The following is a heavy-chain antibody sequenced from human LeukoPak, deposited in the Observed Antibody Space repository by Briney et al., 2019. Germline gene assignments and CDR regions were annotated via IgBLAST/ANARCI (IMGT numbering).Heavy chain of an antibody. J-gene: IGHJ4*02. CDR3: ARHTGFLEGPSYYFDY. Sequence: SETLSLTCTVSGYSISSGYYWGWIRQPPGKGLEWNGSIYHSGSTYYNPSLKSRVTISVDTSKNQFSLKLSSVTAADTAVYYCARHTGFLEGPSYYFDYWGQGTLVTVSS. CDR1: GYSISSGYY. V-gene: IGHV4-38-2*02. CDR2: IYHSGST. D-gene: IGHD3-3*01.